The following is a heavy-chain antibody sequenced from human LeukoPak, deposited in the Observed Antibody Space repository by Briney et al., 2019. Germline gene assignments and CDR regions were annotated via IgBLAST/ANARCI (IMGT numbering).Heavy chain of an antibody. V-gene: IGHV1-46*01. Sequence: ASVKVSCKASGYTFRNYYIHWVRQAPGQGLEWLGINNPSDGTATYAQNFQGRVTLTRDMSATTVYMDLSSLRSEDTAVYYCAREGNYYGSGSYNRYFEHYLDVWGKGTTVTVSS. J-gene: IGHJ6*03. D-gene: IGHD3-10*01. CDR2: NNPSDGTA. CDR3: AREGNYYGSGSYNRYFEHYLDV. CDR1: GYTFRNYY.